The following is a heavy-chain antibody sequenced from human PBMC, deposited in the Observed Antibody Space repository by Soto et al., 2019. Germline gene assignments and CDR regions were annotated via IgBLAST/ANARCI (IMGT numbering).Heavy chain of an antibody. J-gene: IGHJ6*02. D-gene: IGHD3-10*01. CDR1: GFTFDDYA. Sequence: EVQLVESGGGLVQPGRSLRLSCAASGFTFDDYAMHWVRPAPGKGLEWVSGISWNSGSIGYADSVKGRFTISRDNAKNYLYLQMHSLIAEDTALYYCAKDFVGEIFGELSPYYSYYGMDVWGQGTTVTVSS. V-gene: IGHV3-9*01. CDR2: ISWNSGSI. CDR3: AKDFVGEIFGELSPYYSYYGMDV.